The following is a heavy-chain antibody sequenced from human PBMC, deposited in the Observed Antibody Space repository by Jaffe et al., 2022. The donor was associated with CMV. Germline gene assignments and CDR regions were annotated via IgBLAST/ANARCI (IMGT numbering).Heavy chain of an antibody. CDR2: IRSKAYGGTT. D-gene: IGHD6-19*01. Sequence: EVQLVESGGGLVKPGRSLRLSCTASGFTFGDYAMSWFRQAPGKGLEWVGFIRSKAYGGTTEYAASVKGRFTISRDDSKSIAYLQMNSLKTEDTAVYYCTSTLFPGIAVAARIYWGQGTLVTVSS. CDR1: GFTFGDYA. V-gene: IGHV3-49*05. CDR3: TSTLFPGIAVAARIY. J-gene: IGHJ4*02.